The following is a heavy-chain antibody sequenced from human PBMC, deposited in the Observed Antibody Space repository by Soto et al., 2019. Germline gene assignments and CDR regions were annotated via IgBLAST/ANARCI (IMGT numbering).Heavy chain of an antibody. CDR3: ARDPSESGNSYDAFDI. J-gene: IGHJ3*02. Sequence: ASVKVSCKASGYTFTSYGISWVRQAPGQGLEWMGWISAYNGSTNYAQKLQGRVTMTTDTSTSTAYMELRSLRSDDTAVYYCARDPSESGNSYDAFDIWGQGTMVTVSS. CDR2: ISAYNGST. V-gene: IGHV1-18*01. D-gene: IGHD2-15*01. CDR1: GYTFTSYG.